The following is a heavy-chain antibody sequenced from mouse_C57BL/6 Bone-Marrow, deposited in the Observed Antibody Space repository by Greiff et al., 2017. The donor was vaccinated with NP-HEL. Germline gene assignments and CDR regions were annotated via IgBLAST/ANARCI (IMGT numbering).Heavy chain of an antibody. CDR3: ARRGYGSSYWYFDV. CDR1: GFTFSSYG. CDR2: ISSGGSYT. D-gene: IGHD1-1*01. Sequence: EVQVVESGGDLVKPGGSLKLSCAASGFTFSSYGMSWVRQTPDKRLAWVATISSGGSYTYYPDSVKGRFTISRDNAKNTLYLQMSSLKSEDTAMYYCARRGYGSSYWYFDVWGTGTTVTVSS. V-gene: IGHV5-6*01. J-gene: IGHJ1*03.